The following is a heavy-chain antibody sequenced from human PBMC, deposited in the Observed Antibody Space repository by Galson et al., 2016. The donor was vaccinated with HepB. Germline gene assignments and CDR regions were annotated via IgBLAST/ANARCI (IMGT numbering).Heavy chain of an antibody. CDR3: ATSPNHYGDYMGWFYP. Sequence: QSGAEVKKSGESLRISCQGSGYTFSTYWIAWVRQMPGRGLEWMGSIYPGDSDTRYSPSFQGLVTISADKSITTAYLQWRNLRASDTAIYYCATSPNHYGDYMGWFYPWGPGTRVIVSS. D-gene: IGHD4-17*01. V-gene: IGHV5-51*01. CDR2: IYPGDSDT. CDR1: GYTFSTYW. J-gene: IGHJ5*02.